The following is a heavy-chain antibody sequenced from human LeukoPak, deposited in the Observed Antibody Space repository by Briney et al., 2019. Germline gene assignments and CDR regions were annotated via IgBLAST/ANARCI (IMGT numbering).Heavy chain of an antibody. CDR2: VSSSSSYT. Sequence: GGSLRLSCVVSGIPFSDFYMNWIRQAPGKGLEWISYVSSSSSYTDYAESVKGRFTISRDNAKSALYLEMSDLRVEDTAVYYCAAGTAADYWGQGTLVIVCS. V-gene: IGHV3-11*03. D-gene: IGHD6-13*01. CDR1: GIPFSDFY. J-gene: IGHJ4*02. CDR3: AAGTAADY.